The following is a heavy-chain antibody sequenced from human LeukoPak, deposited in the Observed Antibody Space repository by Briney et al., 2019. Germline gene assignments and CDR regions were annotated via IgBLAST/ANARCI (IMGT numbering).Heavy chain of an antibody. J-gene: IGHJ6*02. CDR1: GGSFSGYY. V-gene: IGHV4-34*01. Sequence: SETLSLTCAVYGGSFSGYYWSWIRQPPGKGLEWIGEINHSGSTNYNPSLKSRVTISVDTSKNQFSLKLSSVTAADTAVYYCARGLYPLYYYYGMDVWGQGTTVTVSS. CDR3: ARGLYPLYYYYGMDV. CDR2: INHSGST.